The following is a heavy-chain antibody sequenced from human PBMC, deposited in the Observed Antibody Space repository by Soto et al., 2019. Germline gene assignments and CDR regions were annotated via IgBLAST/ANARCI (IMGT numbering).Heavy chain of an antibody. J-gene: IGHJ5*02. Sequence: PSETLSLTCSVSGDSVSTDLYFWTWIRQPPGKGLEWIAYISYTGDTNYNPSLKSRATISIDTSRNQFSLTLTSVTAADTAVYFCARIVVGATVDLWGQGSLVTVSS. CDR1: GDSVSTDLYF. CDR3: ARIVVGATVDL. D-gene: IGHD1-26*01. CDR2: ISYTGDT. V-gene: IGHV4-61*01.